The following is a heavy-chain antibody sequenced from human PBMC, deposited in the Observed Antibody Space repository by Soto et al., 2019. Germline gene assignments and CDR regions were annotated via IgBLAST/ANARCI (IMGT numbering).Heavy chain of an antibody. J-gene: IGHJ6*02. CDR3: ARGVAIMAYYYGMDV. CDR1: GGTFSSYA. Sequence: SVKVSCEASGGTFSSYAISWVRQAPGQGLEWMGGIIPIFGTANYAQKFQGRVTITADESTSTAYMELSSLRSEDTAVYYCARGVAIMAYYYGMDVWGQGTTVTVSS. D-gene: IGHD2-21*01. CDR2: IIPIFGTA. V-gene: IGHV1-69*01.